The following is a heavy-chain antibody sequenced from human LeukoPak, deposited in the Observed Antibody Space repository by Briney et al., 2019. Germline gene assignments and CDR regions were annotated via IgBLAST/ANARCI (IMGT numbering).Heavy chain of an antibody. J-gene: IGHJ4*02. CDR2: IYPGDSDT. CDR3: ARRYSGYEYFDY. Sequence: GESLQISCKGSGSSFTTYWIGWVRQMPGKGLEWMGIIYPGDSDTRYSPSFQGQVTISADKSINTAYLQWSSLKASDTAMYYCARRYSGYEYFDYWGQGALVTVSS. CDR1: GSSFTTYW. V-gene: IGHV5-51*01. D-gene: IGHD5-12*01.